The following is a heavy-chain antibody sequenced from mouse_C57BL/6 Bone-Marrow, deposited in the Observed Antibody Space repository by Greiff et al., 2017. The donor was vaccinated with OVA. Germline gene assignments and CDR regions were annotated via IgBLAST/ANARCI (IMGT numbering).Heavy chain of an antibody. D-gene: IGHD1-1*01. V-gene: IGHV1-26*01. Sequence: EVQLQQSGPELVKPGASVKISCKASGYTFTDYYMNWVKQSHGKSLEWIGDINPNNGGTSYNQKFKGKATLTVDKSSSTAYMELRSLTSEDSAVYYCARWRYYGSSPYWYFDVWGTGTTVTVSS. CDR3: ARWRYYGSSPYWYFDV. CDR1: GYTFTDYY. CDR2: INPNNGGT. J-gene: IGHJ1*03.